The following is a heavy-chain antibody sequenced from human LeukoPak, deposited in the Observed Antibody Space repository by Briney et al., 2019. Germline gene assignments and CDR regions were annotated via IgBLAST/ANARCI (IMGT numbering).Heavy chain of an antibody. CDR2: IYPTDSDT. Sequence: GESLKISCKGSGYRFTGYWIGWVRQMPGKGLEWMGMIYPTDSDTRYSPSFQGQVSISVDKSISTAYLQWSSLKASDTAMYYCARVSSTAHYYGSGRLYYFDSWGQGTLVTVSS. J-gene: IGHJ4*02. D-gene: IGHD3-10*01. CDR3: ARVSSTAHYYGSGRLYYFDS. V-gene: IGHV5-51*01. CDR1: GYRFTGYW.